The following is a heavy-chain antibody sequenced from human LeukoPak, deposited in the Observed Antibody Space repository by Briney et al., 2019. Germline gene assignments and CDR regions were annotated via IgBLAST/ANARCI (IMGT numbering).Heavy chain of an antibody. J-gene: IGHJ4*02. V-gene: IGHV3-53*04. CDR1: GLTVSSNY. D-gene: IGHD6-13*01. CDR2: IYSGGGA. Sequence: GGSLRLSCAPSGLTVSSNYMSWVRQPPGKWLEWVSVIYSGGGAYYADSVKDRFTISRHSSKNTLYLQMNSLRAEDTAVYYCARDRPAAGFYYFDYWGQGTLVTVSS. CDR3: ARDRPAAGFYYFDY.